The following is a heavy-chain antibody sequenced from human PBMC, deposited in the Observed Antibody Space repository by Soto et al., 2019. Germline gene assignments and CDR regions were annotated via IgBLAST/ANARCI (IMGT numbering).Heavy chain of an antibody. V-gene: IGHV3-23*01. D-gene: IGHD3-9*01. CDR3: AKGSQYDSWTAHHAFES. J-gene: IGHJ4*02. Sequence: EVPMLESGGGLVQPGGSLRLSCSVSGFSFSNYAMTWVRQAPGKGLEWVSSISGGGGGTHYADSMKGRVTISRDNSGNNLQLEMKRLRADDTAVYDCAKGSQYDSWTAHHAFESWGQGTLVTVSS. CDR2: ISGGGGGT. CDR1: GFSFSNYA.